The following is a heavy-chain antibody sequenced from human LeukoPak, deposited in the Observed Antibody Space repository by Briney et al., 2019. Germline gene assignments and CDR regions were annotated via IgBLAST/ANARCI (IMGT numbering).Heavy chain of an antibody. CDR3: TKRPNWGFSDF. D-gene: IGHD7-27*01. V-gene: IGHV3-23*01. CDR1: GFSFTSCA. J-gene: IGHJ4*02. Sequence: GGSLRLPCAASGFSFTSCAMQWVRQAPGKGLEWVSTVGPTGDYINYADSVTGRFTISRDNSKNTVSLQMNGLRADDTAVYYCTKRPNWGFSDFWGQGTLVTVSS. CDR2: VGPTGDYI.